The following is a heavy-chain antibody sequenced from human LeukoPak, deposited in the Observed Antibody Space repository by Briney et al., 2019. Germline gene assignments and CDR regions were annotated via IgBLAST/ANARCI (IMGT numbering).Heavy chain of an antibody. CDR1: GGSISSYY. Sequence: PSETLSLTCTVSGGSISSYYWSWIRQPPGKGLEWIGYIDYSGSTNYNPSLKSRVTISVDTSKNQFSLKLSSVTAADTAVYYCARAISSIAARRGYYYYYMDVWGKGTTVTVSS. CDR2: IDYSGST. D-gene: IGHD6-6*01. J-gene: IGHJ6*03. V-gene: IGHV4-59*01. CDR3: ARAISSIAARRGYYYYYMDV.